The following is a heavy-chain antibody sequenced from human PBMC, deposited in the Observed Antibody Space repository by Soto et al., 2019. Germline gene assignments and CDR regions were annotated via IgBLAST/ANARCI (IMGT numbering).Heavy chain of an antibody. CDR3: ARGRHYDFWSGYPKNNYYYHYGMDV. D-gene: IGHD3-3*01. CDR1: GYTFTSYG. CDR2: ISAYNGNT. Sequence: GASVKYSCKASGYTFTSYGISWVRQAPGQGLEWMGWISAYNGNTNYAQKLQGRVTMTTDTSTSTAYMELRSLRSDDTAVYYCARGRHYDFWSGYPKNNYYYHYGMDVWGQGTTVTVSS. J-gene: IGHJ6*02. V-gene: IGHV1-18*01.